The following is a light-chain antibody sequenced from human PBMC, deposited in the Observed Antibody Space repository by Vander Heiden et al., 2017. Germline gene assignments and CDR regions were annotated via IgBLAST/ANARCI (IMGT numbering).Light chain of an antibody. V-gene: IGLV3-1*01. CDR3: QAWDSSTLV. CDR1: KLGERF. CDR2: QND. J-gene: IGLJ2*01. Sequence: SYELTQPPSLSVSPGQAATITCSGDKLGERFAAWYQQRPGQSPVLLIYQNDRRPSGFPERFSGSNSGNTATLTISGTQTVDDADYYCQAWDSSTLVFGGGTKVTVL.